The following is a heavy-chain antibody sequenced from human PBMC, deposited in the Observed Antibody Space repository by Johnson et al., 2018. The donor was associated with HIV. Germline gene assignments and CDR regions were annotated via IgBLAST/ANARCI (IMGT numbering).Heavy chain of an antibody. J-gene: IGHJ3*02. Sequence: VQLVESGGGVVRPGGSLRLSCAASGFTFDYYDMSWVRQAPGKGLEWVSVIYSGGSTYYADSVQGRFTISRDNSKNTLYLQMNSLRAEDTAVYYCTTIYFAYDFWSGYQGGAFDIWGQGTMVTVSS. CDR3: TTIYFAYDFWSGYQGGAFDI. CDR1: GFTFDYYD. D-gene: IGHD3-3*01. CDR2: IYSGGST. V-gene: IGHV3-66*01.